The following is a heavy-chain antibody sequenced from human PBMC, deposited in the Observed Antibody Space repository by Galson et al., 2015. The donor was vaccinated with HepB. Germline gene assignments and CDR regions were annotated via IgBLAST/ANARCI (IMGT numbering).Heavy chain of an antibody. CDR2: ISYDGSNK. CDR3: ARERSDIVATLFDY. D-gene: IGHD5-12*01. V-gene: IGHV3-30-3*01. J-gene: IGHJ4*02. Sequence: SLRLSCAASGFTFSSYAMHWVRQAPGKGLEWVAVISYDGSNKYYADSVKGRFTISRDNSKNTLYLQMNSLRAEDTAVYYCARERSDIVATLFDYWGQGTLVTVSS. CDR1: GFTFSSYA.